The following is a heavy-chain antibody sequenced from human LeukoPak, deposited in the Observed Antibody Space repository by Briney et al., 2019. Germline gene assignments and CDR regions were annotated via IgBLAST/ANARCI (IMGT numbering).Heavy chain of an antibody. J-gene: IGHJ6*04. CDR3: AELGITMIGGV. CDR2: ISGSGGST. V-gene: IGHV3-23*01. D-gene: IGHD3-10*02. Sequence: GGSLRLSCAASGFTFRRYGMSWVRQAPGKGLEWVSVISGSGGSTYYGDSVKGRFTTSRDNAKNSLYLQMNSLRAEDTAVYYCAELGITMIGGVWGKGTTVTISS. CDR1: GFTFRRYG.